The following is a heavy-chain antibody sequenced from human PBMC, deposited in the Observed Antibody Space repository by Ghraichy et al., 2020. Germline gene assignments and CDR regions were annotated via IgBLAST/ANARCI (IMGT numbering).Heavy chain of an antibody. J-gene: IGHJ5*02. CDR2: INHSGST. V-gene: IGHV4-34*01. Sequence: SETLSLTCAVYGASFSGYYWSWIRQPPGRGLEWIGEINHSGSTKYTLSLKSRVTISVDTSKNQFSLKLSSVTAADTAVYYCARGGCSSGTCYGSDWFDPWGQGSRVTVSS. CDR3: ARGGCSSGTCYGSDWFDP. D-gene: IGHD2-15*01. CDR1: GASFSGYY.